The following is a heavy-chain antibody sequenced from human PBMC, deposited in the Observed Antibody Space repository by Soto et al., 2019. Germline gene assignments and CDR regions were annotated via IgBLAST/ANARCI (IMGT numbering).Heavy chain of an antibody. CDR1: GGTFSSYT. Sequence: ASVKVSCKASGGTFSSYTISWVRQAPGQGLEWMGGFIPILGTANYAQKFQGRVTITADESTSTAYMELSSLRSEDTALYYCARPIQYSSYRSGQSSCFDPWGQGTLVTVSS. CDR3: ARPIQYSSYRSGQSSCFDP. V-gene: IGHV1-69*13. J-gene: IGHJ5*02. CDR2: FIPILGTA. D-gene: IGHD3-22*01.